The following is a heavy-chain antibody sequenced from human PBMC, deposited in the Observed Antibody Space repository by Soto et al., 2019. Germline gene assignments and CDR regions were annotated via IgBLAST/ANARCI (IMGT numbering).Heavy chain of an antibody. Sequence: XGSRRLSCAAAGFSFNDYCRTWIRQAPGKGLDWVSYISYSGNDIYYADSVKGRFTISRDNAKNSLYLQMNSLRAEDTAVFYCARGILGPAAMFGLFDFWGQGTLVTVSS. J-gene: IGHJ4*02. CDR2: ISYSGNDI. CDR3: ARGILGPAAMFGLFDF. D-gene: IGHD2-2*01. CDR1: GFSFNDYC. V-gene: IGHV3-11*01.